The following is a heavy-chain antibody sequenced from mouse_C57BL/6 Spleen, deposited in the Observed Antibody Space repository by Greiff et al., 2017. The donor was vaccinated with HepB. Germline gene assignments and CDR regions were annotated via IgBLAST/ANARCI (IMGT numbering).Heavy chain of an antibody. Sequence: EVKLVESGGGLVQPKGSLKLSCAASGFSFNTYAMNWVRQAPGKGLEWVARIRSKSNNYATYYADSVKDRFTISRDDSESMLYLQMNNLKTEDTAMYYCVRQDSNPSRAMDYWGQGTSVTVSS. CDR3: VRQDSNPSRAMDY. V-gene: IGHV10-1*01. J-gene: IGHJ4*01. D-gene: IGHD2-5*01. CDR1: GFSFNTYA. CDR2: IRSKSNNYAT.